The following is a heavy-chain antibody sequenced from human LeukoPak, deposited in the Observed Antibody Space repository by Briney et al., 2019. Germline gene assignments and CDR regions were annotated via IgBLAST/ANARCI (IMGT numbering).Heavy chain of an antibody. CDR2: IYYSGST. V-gene: IGHV4-59*01. J-gene: IGHJ4*02. CDR3: ARDKKSDDSSSWYRSYRGPSYFDY. Sequence: PSGTLSLTCTVSGGSISSYYWSWIRQPPGKGLEWIGYIYYSGSTNYNPSLKSRVTISVDTSKNQFSLKLSSVTAADTAVYYCARDKKSDDSSSWYRSYRGPSYFDYWGQGTLVTVSS. CDR1: GGSISSYY. D-gene: IGHD6-13*01.